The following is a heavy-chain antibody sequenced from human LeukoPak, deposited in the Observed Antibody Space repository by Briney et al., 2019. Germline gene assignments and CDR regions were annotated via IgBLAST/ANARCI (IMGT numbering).Heavy chain of an antibody. D-gene: IGHD6-13*01. V-gene: IGHV3-53*01. CDR3: ARLGMIQAYSTEDY. J-gene: IGHJ4*02. CDR1: GFTVSSNY. Sequence: GGSLRLSCAASGFTVSSNYMSWVRQAPGKGLEWVSVTYNGGDTYYADSVKGRFTISRDNSKNTLYLQMNSLRADDTAVYYCARLGMIQAYSTEDYWGQGTLVTVSS. CDR2: TYNGGDT.